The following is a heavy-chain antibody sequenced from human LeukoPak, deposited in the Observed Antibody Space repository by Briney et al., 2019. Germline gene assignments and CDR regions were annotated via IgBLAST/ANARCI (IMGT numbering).Heavy chain of an antibody. CDR3: ARDNIAAAYNWFDP. V-gene: IGHV4-4*07. CDR1: GGSISSYY. J-gene: IGHJ5*02. Sequence: SETLSLTCTVSGGSISSYYWSWIRQPAGKGLEWIGRIYTSGSTNYNPSLKSRVTMSVDTSKNQFSLKLSSVTAADTAVYYCARDNIAAAYNWFDPWGQGTPVTVSS. D-gene: IGHD6-13*01. CDR2: IYTSGST.